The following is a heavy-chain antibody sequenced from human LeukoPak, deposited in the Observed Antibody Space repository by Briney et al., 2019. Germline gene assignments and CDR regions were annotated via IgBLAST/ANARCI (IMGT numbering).Heavy chain of an antibody. CDR3: ARDRYYDSSGYYPVNDAFDI. CDR2: IYYSGST. J-gene: IGHJ3*02. D-gene: IGHD3-22*01. Sequence: TPSETLSLTCTVSGGSISSSSYYWGWIRQPPGKGLEWIGSIYYSGSTYYNPSLKSRVTISVDTSKNQFSLKLSSVTAADTAVYYCARDRYYDSSGYYPVNDAFDIWGQGTMVTVSS. CDR1: GGSISSSSYY. V-gene: IGHV4-39*07.